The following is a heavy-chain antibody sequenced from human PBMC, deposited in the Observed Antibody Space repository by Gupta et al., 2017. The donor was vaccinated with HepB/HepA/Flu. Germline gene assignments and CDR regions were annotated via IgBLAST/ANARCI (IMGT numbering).Heavy chain of an antibody. D-gene: IGHD3-3*01. J-gene: IGHJ4*02. Sequence: QLQLQESGPGLVKPSETLSLTCTVSGGSISRSSYYWGWIRQPPGKGLEWIGSIYYSGSTYYNPSLKSRVTISVDTSKNQFSLKLSSVTAADTAVYYCARTGGRGYYDFWSGYYTPIFDYWGQGTLVTVSS. V-gene: IGHV4-39*01. CDR2: IYYSGST. CDR1: GGSISRSSYY. CDR3: ARTGGRGYYDFWSGYYTPIFDY.